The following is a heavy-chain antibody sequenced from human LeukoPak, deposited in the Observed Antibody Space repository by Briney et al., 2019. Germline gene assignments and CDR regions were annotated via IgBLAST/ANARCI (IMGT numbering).Heavy chain of an antibody. J-gene: IGHJ4*02. CDR1: GFTFSSYA. CDR3: AMLSSSSSDY. CDR2: ISGSGIST. D-gene: IGHD6-6*01. V-gene: IGHV3-23*01. Sequence: GGSLRLSCAASGFTFSSYAMSWVRQAPGEGLEWVSAISGSGISTYYADSVKGRFTISRDNSKNTLYLQMNSLRAEDTAVYYCAMLSSSSSDYWGQGTLVTVSS.